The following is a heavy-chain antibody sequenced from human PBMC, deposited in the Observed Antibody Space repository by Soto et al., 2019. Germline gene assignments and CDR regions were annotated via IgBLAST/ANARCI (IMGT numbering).Heavy chain of an antibody. D-gene: IGHD3-16*01. J-gene: IGHJ4*02. CDR1: GFTFSNYA. V-gene: IGHV3-23*01. Sequence: GSLRLSCAASGFTFSNYAMSWVRQAAGKGLEWVSSISGSGDNKYFADSVKGRFTISRDNSKHTLYLQMNSLRAEDTAVYYCAKGGEWVRPPAFDYWGQGTLVTVSS. CDR3: AKGGEWVRPPAFDY. CDR2: ISGSGDNK.